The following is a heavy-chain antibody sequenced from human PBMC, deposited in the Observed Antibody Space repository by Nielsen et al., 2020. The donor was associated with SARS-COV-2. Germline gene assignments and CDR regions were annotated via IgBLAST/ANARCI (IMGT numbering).Heavy chain of an antibody. CDR1: GGTFSSYA. D-gene: IGHD3-10*01. CDR2: IIPILGIA. CDR3: ARVSSGSGTLDY. Sequence: SVKVSCKASGGTFSSYAISWVRQAPGQGLEWMGRIIPILGIANYAQKFQGRVTITADKSTSTAYTELSSLRSEDTAVYYCARVSSGSGTLDYWGQGTLVTVSS. V-gene: IGHV1-69*04. J-gene: IGHJ4*02.